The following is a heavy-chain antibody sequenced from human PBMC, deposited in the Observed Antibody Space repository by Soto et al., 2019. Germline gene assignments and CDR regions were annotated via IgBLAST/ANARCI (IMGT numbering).Heavy chain of an antibody. J-gene: IGHJ6*02. CDR1: GDSVSTNSAT. CDR2: TYYRSKWYN. Sequence: SQTLSLTCAISGDSVSTNSATWDWIRQSPSRGLEWLGRTYYRSKWYNDYAVSVKGRITINPDTSNNQLSLQLNSVTPDDTAVYYCARGXHYYYAMDVWGQGTTVTVSS. CDR3: ARGXHYYYAMDV. V-gene: IGHV6-1*01.